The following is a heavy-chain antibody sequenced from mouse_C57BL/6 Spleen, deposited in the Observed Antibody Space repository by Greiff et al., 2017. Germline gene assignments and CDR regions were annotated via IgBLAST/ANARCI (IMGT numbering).Heavy chain of an antibody. V-gene: IGHV1-85*01. CDR3: ARKEDYDRYCDV. J-gene: IGHJ1*03. D-gene: IGHD2-4*01. CDR1: GYTFTSYD. Sequence: VQLQQSGPELVKPGASVKLSCKASGYTFTSYDINWVKQRPGQGLGWIGWIYPRDGSTTYNEPFKGKATLTVDTASSTAYMELHSLTSEDSAVYFCARKEDYDRYCDVWGTGTTVTVSS. CDR2: IYPRDGST.